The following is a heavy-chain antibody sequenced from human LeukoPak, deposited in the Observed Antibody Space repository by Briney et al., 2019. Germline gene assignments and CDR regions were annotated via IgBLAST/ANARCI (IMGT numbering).Heavy chain of an antibody. D-gene: IGHD3-10*01. CDR3: ARDRYYGSGSLLFDY. CDR1: VFTFSSYW. V-gene: IGHV3-7*04. Sequence: GGSLSLSCTASVFTFSSYWMSWVRQAPGKGLEWVANIKQDGSEKYYVGSVKGRFTISRDNAKNSLYLQMNSLRAEDTAVYYCARDRYYGSGSLLFDYWGQGTLVTVSS. CDR2: IKQDGSEK. J-gene: IGHJ4*02.